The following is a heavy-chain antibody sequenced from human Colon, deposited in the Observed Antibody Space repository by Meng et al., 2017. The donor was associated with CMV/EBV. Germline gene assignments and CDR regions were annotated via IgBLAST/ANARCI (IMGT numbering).Heavy chain of an antibody. Sequence: GSLSLTCTVSGGSISSYYWSWIRQPPGKGLEWIGNIYYNGNTNYNPSLKSRVNISLDTSKKQFSLKLTSLTAADTATYYCARQINWNYGRGAFDFWGQGTTVTVSS. CDR1: GGSISSYY. V-gene: IGHV4-59*01. CDR2: IYYNGNT. CDR3: ARQINWNYGRGAFDF. J-gene: IGHJ3*01. D-gene: IGHD1-7*01.